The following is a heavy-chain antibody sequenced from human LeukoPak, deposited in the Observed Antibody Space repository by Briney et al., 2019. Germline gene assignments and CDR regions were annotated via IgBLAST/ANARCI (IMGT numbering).Heavy chain of an antibody. V-gene: IGHV1-46*01. CDR1: GYTFTSYY. CDR3: ARGGHGELLYYYYYMDV. J-gene: IGHJ6*03. CDR2: INPSGGST. Sequence: GASVKVSCKASGYTFTSYYMHWVRQAPGQGLEWMGIINPSGGSTSYAQKFQGRVTMTRNTSISTAYMELSSLRSEDTAVYYCARGGHGELLYYYYYMDVWGKGTTVTISS. D-gene: IGHD1-26*01.